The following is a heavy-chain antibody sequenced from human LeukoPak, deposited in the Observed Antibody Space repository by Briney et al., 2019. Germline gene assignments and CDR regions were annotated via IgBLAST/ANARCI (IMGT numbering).Heavy chain of an antibody. D-gene: IGHD3-10*01. V-gene: IGHV3-48*03. Sequence: PGGSLRLACAASGFAFSSYEMNWVRRAPGKGLEWVSYISSSGSTIYYADSVKGRFTISRDNAKNSLFLQMNSLRAEDTAVYYCARSEITMVRGGAFDIWGQGTMVTVSS. CDR3: ARSEITMVRGGAFDI. CDR1: GFAFSSYE. CDR2: ISSSGSTI. J-gene: IGHJ3*02.